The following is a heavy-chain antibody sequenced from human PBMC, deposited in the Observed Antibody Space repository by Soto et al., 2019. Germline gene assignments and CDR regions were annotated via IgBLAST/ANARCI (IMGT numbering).Heavy chain of an antibody. CDR1: GGSFSGYY. J-gene: IGHJ4*02. CDR2: INHSGST. Sequence: SETLSLTCAVYGGSFSGYYWSWIRQPPGKGLEWIGEINHSGSTNYNPSLKSRVTISVDTSKNQFSLKLSSVTAADTAVYYCARGGLRYFDWLTDWGQGTLVTVSS. CDR3: ARGGLRYFDWLTD. V-gene: IGHV4-34*01. D-gene: IGHD3-9*01.